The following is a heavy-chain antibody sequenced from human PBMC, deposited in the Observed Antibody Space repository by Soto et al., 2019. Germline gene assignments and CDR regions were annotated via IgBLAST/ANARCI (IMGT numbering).Heavy chain of an antibody. CDR2: ITSKTDGGAT. J-gene: IGHJ4*02. D-gene: IGHD2-2*01. CDR3: TTDDNTSGRLNFDC. Sequence: EVQLVESGGGLVKPGGSLRLSCAASGFDFTDTWMNWVRQAPGKGPEWVGRITSKTDGGATDYAAPVKGKFTISRDDSKNPLYLQMNSRQTEDPALYYCTTDDNTSGRLNFDCWGQGTLVTVSS. CDR1: GFDFTDTW. V-gene: IGHV3-15*07.